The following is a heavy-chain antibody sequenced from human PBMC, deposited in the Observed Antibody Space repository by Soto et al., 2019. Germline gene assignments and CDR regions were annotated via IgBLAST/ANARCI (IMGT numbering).Heavy chain of an antibody. CDR2: IYYSGST. J-gene: IGHJ4*02. CDR1: GGSISSYY. Sequence: SETLSLTCTVSGGSISSYYWSWIRQPPGKGLEWIGYIYYSGSTNYNPSLKSRVTISVDTSKNQFSLKLSSVTAADTAVYYCARSRVGYGDYPSHWGQGTLVTVSS. CDR3: ARSRVGYGDYPSH. V-gene: IGHV4-59*08. D-gene: IGHD4-17*01.